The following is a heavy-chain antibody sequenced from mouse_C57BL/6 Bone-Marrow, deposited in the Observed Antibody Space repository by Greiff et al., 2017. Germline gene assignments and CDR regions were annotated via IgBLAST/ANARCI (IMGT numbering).Heavy chain of an antibody. CDR2: IWSGGST. Sequence: VKLMESGPGLVQPSQSLSITCTVSGFSLTSYGVHWVRQSPGKGLEWLGVIWSGGSTDYNAAFISRLSLSTDNSKSQVFFKMIRLQADDTAIYYCARNGITTVVASDWYFDVWGTGTTVTVSS. J-gene: IGHJ1*03. CDR1: GFSLTSYG. D-gene: IGHD1-1*01. CDR3: ARNGITTVVASDWYFDV. V-gene: IGHV2-2*01.